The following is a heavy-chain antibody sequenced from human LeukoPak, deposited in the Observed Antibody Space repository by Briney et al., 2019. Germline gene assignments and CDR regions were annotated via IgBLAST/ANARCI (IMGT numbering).Heavy chain of an antibody. Sequence: GGSLRLSCAASGFTFRNYGMHWVRQAPGKGLEWVTFIRYDGSNKYYADSVKGRFTVSRDNSKNTLYLQMKSLRAEDTAVYYCAKGGGYEAQYYYYYLDVWGKGTTVTISS. V-gene: IGHV3-30*02. J-gene: IGHJ6*03. CDR2: IRYDGSNK. CDR3: AKGGGYEAQYYYYYLDV. CDR1: GFTFRNYG. D-gene: IGHD5-12*01.